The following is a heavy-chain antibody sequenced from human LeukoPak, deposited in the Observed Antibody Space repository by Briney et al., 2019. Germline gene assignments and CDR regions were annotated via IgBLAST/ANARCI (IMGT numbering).Heavy chain of an antibody. CDR3: ARKSYTGYDSPDYFDY. CDR2: IYPDDFDT. J-gene: IGHJ4*02. Sequence: GESLKIPCKGSGYSFTSYWIGWVRQMPGKGLEWMGIIYPDDFDTRYSPSFQGQVTISADKSIRTAYLQWSSLKASDTAMYYCARKSYTGYDSPDYFDYWGQGTLVTVSS. V-gene: IGHV5-51*01. CDR1: GYSFTSYW. D-gene: IGHD5-12*01.